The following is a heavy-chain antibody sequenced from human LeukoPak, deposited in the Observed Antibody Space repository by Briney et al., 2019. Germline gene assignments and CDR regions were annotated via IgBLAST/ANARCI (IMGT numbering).Heavy chain of an antibody. CDR3: ARHNPPASSIIDY. V-gene: IGHV4-34*01. CDR2: INHSGST. D-gene: IGHD6-13*01. Sequence: SETLSLTCAVYGGSFSGYYWSWIRQPPGKGLEWIGEINHSGSTYYNPSLKSRVTISVDTSKNQFSLKLSSVTAADTAVYYCARHNPPASSIIDYWGQGTLVTVSS. CDR1: GGSFSGYY. J-gene: IGHJ4*02.